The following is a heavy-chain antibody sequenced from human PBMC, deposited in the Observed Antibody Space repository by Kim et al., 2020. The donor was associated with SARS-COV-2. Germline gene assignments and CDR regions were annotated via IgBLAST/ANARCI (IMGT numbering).Heavy chain of an antibody. CDR3: AKDLNSGWFDP. V-gene: IGHV3-30*02. Sequence: YYADSGKGRFTISRDNSKNTLYLQMNSLRAEDTAVYYCAKDLNSGWFDPWGQGTLVTVSS. J-gene: IGHJ5*02.